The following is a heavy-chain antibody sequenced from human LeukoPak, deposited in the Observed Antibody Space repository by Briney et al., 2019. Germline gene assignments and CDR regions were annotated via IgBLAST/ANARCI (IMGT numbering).Heavy chain of an antibody. Sequence: ASVKVSCKDSGYTFTSYDINWLRQATGQGLEWMGWMNPNSGNTGYAQKFQGRVTITRNTSISTAYMELSSLRSEDTAVYYCARALRGYFDYWGQGTLVTVSS. CDR2: MNPNSGNT. J-gene: IGHJ4*02. CDR3: ARALRGYFDY. CDR1: GYTFTSYD. V-gene: IGHV1-8*03.